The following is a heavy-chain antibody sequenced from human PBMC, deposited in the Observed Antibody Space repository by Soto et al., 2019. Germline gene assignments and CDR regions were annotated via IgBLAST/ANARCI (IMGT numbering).Heavy chain of an antibody. Sequence: GASVKVYCKASGYTFTSYDINWVRQATGQGLEWMGWMNPNSGNTGYAQKFQGRVTMTRNTSISTAYMELSSLRSEDTAVYYCARGDIVLVDRGDYWGQGTLVPVAS. D-gene: IGHD2-8*01. CDR2: MNPNSGNT. V-gene: IGHV1-8*01. J-gene: IGHJ4*02. CDR1: GYTFTSYD. CDR3: ARGDIVLVDRGDY.